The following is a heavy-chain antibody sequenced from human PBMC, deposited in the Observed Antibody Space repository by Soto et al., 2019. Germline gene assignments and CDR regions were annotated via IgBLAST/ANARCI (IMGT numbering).Heavy chain of an antibody. CDR1: GFTFSSFA. V-gene: IGHV3-23*01. J-gene: IGHJ5*02. CDR3: AKDLVLLRS. Sequence: GGSLRLSCAASGFTFSSFAMTWVRQPPGRGLEWISGISGSGGTTYDADSVKGRFTISRDNSKNTLYLQMNSLRAEDTAVYYCAKDLVLLRSWGQGTLVTVSS. CDR2: ISGSGGTT. D-gene: IGHD1-26*01.